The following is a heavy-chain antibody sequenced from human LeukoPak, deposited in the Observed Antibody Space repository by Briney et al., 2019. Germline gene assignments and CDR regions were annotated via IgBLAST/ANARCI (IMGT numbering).Heavy chain of an antibody. Sequence: GRSLRLSCAASGFTFSSYGMHWVRQAPGKGLEWVAVISYDGSNKYYADSVKGRFTISRDNAKNSLYLQMNSLRAEDTAVYYCARDLGYPNWFDPWGQGTLVTVSS. D-gene: IGHD5-18*01. CDR1: GFTFSSYG. CDR3: ARDLGYPNWFDP. CDR2: ISYDGSNK. V-gene: IGHV3-30*03. J-gene: IGHJ5*02.